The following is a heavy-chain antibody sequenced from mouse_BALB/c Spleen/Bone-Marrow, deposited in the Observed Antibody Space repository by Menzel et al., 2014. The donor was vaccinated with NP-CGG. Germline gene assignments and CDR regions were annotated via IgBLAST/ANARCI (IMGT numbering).Heavy chain of an antibody. CDR3: AREGWDEDYAMDY. D-gene: IGHD4-1*01. CDR1: GYTFTSYW. Sequence: QVQLKESGAELARPGASVKLSCKASGYTFTSYWMQWVKQRPGQGLEWIGAIYSGDGDTRYTQKFKGKATLTADKSSSTAYMQLSSLASEDSAVYYCAREGWDEDYAMDYWGQGTSVTVSS. V-gene: IGHV1-87*01. CDR2: IYSGDGDT. J-gene: IGHJ4*01.